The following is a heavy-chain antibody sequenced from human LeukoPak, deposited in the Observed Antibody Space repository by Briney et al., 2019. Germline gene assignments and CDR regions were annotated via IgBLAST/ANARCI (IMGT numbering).Heavy chain of an antibody. CDR3: ARTYVDTAMVNVGAIDH. D-gene: IGHD5-18*01. J-gene: IGHJ4*02. CDR1: GYTFTGYY. V-gene: IGHV1-2*02. CDR2: INPNSGGT. Sequence: GASVKVSCKASGYTFTGYYMHWVRQAPGQGLEWMGWINPNSGGTNYAQKFQGRVTMTRDTSISTAYMELSRLRSDDTAVYYCARTYVDTAMVNVGAIDHWGQGTLVTVSS.